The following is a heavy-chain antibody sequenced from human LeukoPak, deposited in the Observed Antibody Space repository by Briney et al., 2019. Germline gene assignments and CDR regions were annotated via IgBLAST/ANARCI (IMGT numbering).Heavy chain of an antibody. D-gene: IGHD2-2*02. V-gene: IGHV1-69*13. CDR1: GGTFSSYA. CDR3: AAAILGYCSSTSCYTLDY. Sequence: ASVKVSCKASGGTFSSYAISWVRQAPGQGLEWMGGIIPIFGTANYAQKFQGRVTITADESMSTAYMELSSLRSEDTAVYYCAAAILGYCSSTSCYTLDYWGQGTLVTVSS. CDR2: IIPIFGTA. J-gene: IGHJ4*02.